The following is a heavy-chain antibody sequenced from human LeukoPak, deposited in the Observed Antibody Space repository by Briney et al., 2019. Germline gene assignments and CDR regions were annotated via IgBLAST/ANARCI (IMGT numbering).Heavy chain of an antibody. D-gene: IGHD5-18*01. CDR3: ARDPIQHRARYDY. Sequence: GGSLRLSCAASGFTFSSYWMSWVRQALGKGLEWVANIKQDGSEKYYVDSVKGRFTISRDNAKDSLYLQMNSLRAEDTAVYYCARDPIQHRARYDYWGQGTLVTVSS. CDR2: IKQDGSEK. CDR1: GFTFSSYW. J-gene: IGHJ4*02. V-gene: IGHV3-7*03.